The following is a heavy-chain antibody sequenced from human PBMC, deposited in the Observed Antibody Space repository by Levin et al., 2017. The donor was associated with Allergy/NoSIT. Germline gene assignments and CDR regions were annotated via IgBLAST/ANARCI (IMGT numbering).Heavy chain of an antibody. D-gene: IGHD1-7*01. Sequence: PSETLSLTCTVSAASISSYYSDYFWSWIRQSPGKGLEWIGYIHFSGSTNYNPSLKSRVTMSVDTSKNLFSLNLSSVTAADTAVYYCVTAPNYYFFDYWGQGALVTISS. CDR1: AASISS. CDR3: VTAPNYYFFDY. CDR2: IHFSGST. V-gene: IGHV4-61*08. J-gene: IGHJ4*02.